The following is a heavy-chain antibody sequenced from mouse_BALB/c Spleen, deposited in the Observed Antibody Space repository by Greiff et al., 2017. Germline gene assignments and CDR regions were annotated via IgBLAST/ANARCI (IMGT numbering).Heavy chain of an antibody. CDR3: ARCPGDPYYAMDY. Sequence: EVKVVESGPSLVKPSQTLSLTCSVTGDSITSGYWNWIRKFPGNKLEYMGYISYSGSTYYNPSLKSRISITRDTSKNQYYLQLNSVTTEDTATYYCARCPGDPYYAMDYWGQGTSVTVSS. J-gene: IGHJ4*01. V-gene: IGHV3-8*02. CDR1: GDSITSGY. CDR2: ISYSGST.